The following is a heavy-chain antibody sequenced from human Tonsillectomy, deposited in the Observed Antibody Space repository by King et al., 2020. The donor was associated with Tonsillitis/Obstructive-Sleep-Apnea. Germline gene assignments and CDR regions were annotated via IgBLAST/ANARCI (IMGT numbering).Heavy chain of an antibody. CDR3: ARDYYDSSGYYHGYFQH. CDR2: SRPNNGDT. J-gene: IGHJ1*01. D-gene: IGHD3-22*01. CDR1: GYTFTSYD. V-gene: IGHV1-18*01. Sequence: VQLVESGAEVKKPGASVKVSCKASGYTFTSYDITWVRQAPGQGLEWMGWSRPNNGDTNYAQKRQGRVTMTSDTSTSTAYMELRSLRSDDTAVYYCARDYYDSSGYYHGYFQHWGQGTLVTVSS.